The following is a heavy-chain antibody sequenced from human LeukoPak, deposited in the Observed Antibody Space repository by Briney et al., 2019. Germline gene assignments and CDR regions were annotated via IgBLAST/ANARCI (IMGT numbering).Heavy chain of an antibody. D-gene: IGHD2-2*01. Sequence: GGSLRLSCAASGFTFSTYAMSWVRQAPGKGPQWVSAITGSGRTTYYAASVKGRFTISRDNSKNTLYLQMNSLRAEDTAVYYCAKDLYSWGLVVVPAVDYWGQGTLVTVSS. CDR1: GFTFSTYA. J-gene: IGHJ4*02. CDR3: AKDLYSWGLVVVPAVDY. CDR2: ITGSGRTT. V-gene: IGHV3-23*01.